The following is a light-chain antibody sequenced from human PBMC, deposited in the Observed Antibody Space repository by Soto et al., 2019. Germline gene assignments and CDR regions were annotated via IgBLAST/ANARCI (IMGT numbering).Light chain of an antibody. CDR1: RTVGNNY. V-gene: IGKV3-20*01. J-gene: IGKJ1*01. CDR3: QQYGSSPET. Sequence: IVLTQSPGTLSLSPGEGATLSCRASRTVGNNYLAWYQQRPGQAPNLLIYDASNRATGIPDRFSGSGSGTDFTLTISRLEPEDFAMYYCQQYGSSPETFGQGTKVDI. CDR2: DAS.